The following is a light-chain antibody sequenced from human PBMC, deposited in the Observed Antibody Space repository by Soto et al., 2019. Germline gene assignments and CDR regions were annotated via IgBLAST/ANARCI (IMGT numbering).Light chain of an antibody. CDR3: QQYGSSRIT. Sequence: EIVLTQSPGTLSLSPGERATLSCRASQSVSRSYLAWYQQKPGRAPRPLIYGASSRATGIPDRFSGSGSGTDFTLTISRLEPEDFAVYYCQQYGSSRITFGQGTRLEIK. J-gene: IGKJ5*01. CDR1: QSVSRSY. CDR2: GAS. V-gene: IGKV3-20*01.